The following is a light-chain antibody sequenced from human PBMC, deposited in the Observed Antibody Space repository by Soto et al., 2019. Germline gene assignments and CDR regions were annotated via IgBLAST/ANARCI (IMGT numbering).Light chain of an antibody. V-gene: IGKV4-1*01. CDR2: WAS. CDR3: HQHYSTPIT. J-gene: IGKJ5*01. CDR1: QSLLSSADNLNY. Sequence: DIVLTQPPDSLALSLAERATINCKSSQSLLSSADNLNYLAWFQQKPGQPPKLLILWASTRESGVPDRFSGSGSGTDFSLTISTLQAEDVATYYCHQHYSTPITFGQGTRLEIK.